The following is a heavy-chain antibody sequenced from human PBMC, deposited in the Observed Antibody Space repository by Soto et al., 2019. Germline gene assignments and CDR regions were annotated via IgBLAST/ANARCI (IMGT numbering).Heavy chain of an antibody. CDR1: GGTFSSYT. J-gene: IGHJ3*02. Sequence: SVKVSCKASGGTFSSYTISWARHAPGQGLEWMGRIIPILGIANYAQKFQGRVTITADKSTSTAYMELSSLRSEDTAVYFCARGVQEYERVVAFDIWGQGTMVTVSS. D-gene: IGHD3-3*01. CDR3: ARGVQEYERVVAFDI. CDR2: IIPILGIA. V-gene: IGHV1-69*02.